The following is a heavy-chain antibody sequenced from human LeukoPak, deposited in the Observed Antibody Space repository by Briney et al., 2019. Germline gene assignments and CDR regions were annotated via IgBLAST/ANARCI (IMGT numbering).Heavy chain of an antibody. CDR2: ISAYNGNT. Sequence: AAVKVSCKASGYTFTSYGISWVRQAPGQGLEWMGWISAYNGNTNYAQKLQGRVTMTTDTSTSTAHMELRSLRSDNTAVYYCATVTVAGSFDYWGQGTLVTVSS. D-gene: IGHD6-19*01. J-gene: IGHJ4*02. CDR1: GYTFTSYG. CDR3: ATVTVAGSFDY. V-gene: IGHV1-18*01.